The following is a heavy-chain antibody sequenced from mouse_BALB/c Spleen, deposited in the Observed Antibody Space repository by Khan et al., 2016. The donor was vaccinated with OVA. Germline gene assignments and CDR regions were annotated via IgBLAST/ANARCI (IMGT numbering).Heavy chain of an antibody. CDR1: GYTFTNYG. Sequence: QIQLVQSGPELKKPGETVKISCKASGYTFTNYGMNWVKQAPGKGLKWMGWINTYTGQPTYADDFKGRFALSLETSASTAYLQISNLQNEDTASYFYARWSPTYILDYWGQGTSFTVSS. CDR3: ARWSPTYILDY. J-gene: IGHJ4*01. V-gene: IGHV9-3-1*01. D-gene: IGHD1-3*01. CDR2: INTYTGQP.